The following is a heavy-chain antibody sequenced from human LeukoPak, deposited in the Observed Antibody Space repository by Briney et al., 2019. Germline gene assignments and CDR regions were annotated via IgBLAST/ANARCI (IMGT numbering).Heavy chain of an antibody. D-gene: IGHD1-26*01. J-gene: IGHJ3*02. CDR3: ARETYSGSYYLGAFDM. CDR1: GFTFSDHF. Sequence: GGSLRLSCAASGFTFSDHFMDWVRQAPGKGLEWVGRTRNKANSYSTEYAASVTGRFTVSRDDSKNSLYLQMNSLKIEDTAVYYCARETYSGSYYLGAFDMWGQGTMVTVSS. V-gene: IGHV3-72*01. CDR2: TRNKANSYST.